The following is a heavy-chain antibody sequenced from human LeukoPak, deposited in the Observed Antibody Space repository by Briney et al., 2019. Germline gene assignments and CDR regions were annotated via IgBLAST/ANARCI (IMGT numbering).Heavy chain of an antibody. D-gene: IGHD3-22*01. V-gene: IGHV4-38-2*02. CDR2: IFHTGNT. CDR1: AYSIISGYY. Sequence: KTSETLSLTCTVSAYSIISGYYWGWIRQPPGKGLEWIGSIFHTGNTYHNPSLESRVTISIDTSKNQFSLKLSSVTAADTAVYYCARDYYDSGGYVFDYWGQGTLVTVSS. CDR3: ARDYYDSGGYVFDY. J-gene: IGHJ4*02.